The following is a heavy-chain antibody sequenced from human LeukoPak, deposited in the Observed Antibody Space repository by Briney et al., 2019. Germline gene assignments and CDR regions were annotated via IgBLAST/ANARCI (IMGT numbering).Heavy chain of an antibody. CDR2: VSHSGST. CDR1: GYSISSAYY. J-gene: IGHJ4*02. Sequence: SETLSLTCTVSGYSISSAYYWGWIRQPPGKGLEWIASVSHSGSTYYNPSLKSRVTISVDTSKNQFSLKVTSVTAADTALYYCARERIERYTYASSDFDYWGRGTLVTVSS. CDR3: ARERIERYTYASSDFDY. V-gene: IGHV4-38-2*02. D-gene: IGHD5-18*01.